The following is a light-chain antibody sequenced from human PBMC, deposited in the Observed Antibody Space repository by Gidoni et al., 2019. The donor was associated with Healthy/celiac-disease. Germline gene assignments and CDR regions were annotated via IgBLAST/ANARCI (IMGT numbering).Light chain of an antibody. V-gene: IGLV2-23*02. J-gene: IGLJ2*01. CDR2: VVS. Sequence: SALTQPASVSGSPGQSITISCPGTSSDVGSYNLVSWYQQHPGKAPKLMIYVVSKRPSGVSNRFSGSKSGNTASLTISGLQAEDEADYYCCSYAGSSTLVVFGGGTKLTVL. CDR3: CSYAGSSTLVV. CDR1: SSDVGSYNL.